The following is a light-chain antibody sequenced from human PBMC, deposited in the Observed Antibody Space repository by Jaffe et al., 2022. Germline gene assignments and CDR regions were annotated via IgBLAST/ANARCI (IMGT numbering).Light chain of an antibody. CDR2: DAS. Sequence: DIQMTQSPSSLSASVGDRVTITCQASQDISNYLNWYQQKPGKAPKLLIYDASNLETGVPSRFSGSGSGTDFTFTISSLQPEDIATYYCQQYDKSPGITFGGGTKVEIK. V-gene: IGKV1-33*01. J-gene: IGKJ4*01. CDR3: QQYDKSPGIT. CDR1: QDISNY.